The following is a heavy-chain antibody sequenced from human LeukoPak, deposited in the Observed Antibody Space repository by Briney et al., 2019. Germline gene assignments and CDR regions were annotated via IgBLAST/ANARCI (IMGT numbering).Heavy chain of an antibody. V-gene: IGHV3-33*01. J-gene: IGHJ4*02. CDR3: ARDSCGSPSCFDY. CDR1: GFTFSSYG. CDR2: IQYDGSIE. Sequence: PGGSLRLSCTASGFTFSSYGMHWVRRAPGRGLGWVAAIQYDGSIEYYADSVKGRFTISRDQSKNTLFLQVNSLRAEDTAVYYCARDSCGSPSCFDYWGQGTLVTVSS. D-gene: IGHD2-2*01.